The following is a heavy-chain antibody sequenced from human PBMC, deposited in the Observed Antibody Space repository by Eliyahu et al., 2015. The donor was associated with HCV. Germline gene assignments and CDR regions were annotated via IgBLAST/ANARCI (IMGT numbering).Heavy chain of an antibody. V-gene: IGHV3-21*01. D-gene: IGHD2-2*01. Sequence: EVQLVESGGGXVKPGGSLRVSCAASGFTFSSYSRNWVRQAPGKGLEWVSSISSSSSYIYYADSVRGRFTISRDNAKNSLYLXMNNLRAEDTAVYYCARLVVPAALFDYWGQGTLVTVSS. J-gene: IGHJ4*02. CDR1: GFTFSSYS. CDR2: ISSSSSYI. CDR3: ARLVVPAALFDY.